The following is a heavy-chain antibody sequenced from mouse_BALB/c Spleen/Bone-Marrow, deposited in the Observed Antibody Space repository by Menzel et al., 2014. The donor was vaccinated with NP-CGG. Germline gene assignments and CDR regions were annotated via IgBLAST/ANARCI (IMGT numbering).Heavy chain of an antibody. Sequence: DVKLQESGPSLIKPSQTLSLTCSVTGDSITSGYWNWIRKFPGNELEYMGYISYTGNTYYNPSLKSRTSIARDTSKNQYYLQLHSVTTEDTATYFCARSLGRFDYWGQGATLTVSS. D-gene: IGHD4-1*01. J-gene: IGHJ2*01. CDR1: GDSITSGY. CDR2: ISYTGNT. V-gene: IGHV3-8*02. CDR3: ARSLGRFDY.